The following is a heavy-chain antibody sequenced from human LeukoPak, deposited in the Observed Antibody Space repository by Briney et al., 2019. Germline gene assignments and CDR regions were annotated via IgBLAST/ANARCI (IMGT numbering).Heavy chain of an antibody. Sequence: SETLSLTCTVSGGSISSGGYYWSWIPQHPGKGLEWIGYIYYSGSTYYNPSLKSRVTISVDTSKNQFSLKLSSVTAADTAVYYCARVPPQQYYYDSSGYLLGNAFDIWGQGTMVTVSS. CDR2: IYYSGST. CDR1: GGSISSGGYY. CDR3: ARVPPQQYYYDSSGYLLGNAFDI. V-gene: IGHV4-31*03. D-gene: IGHD3-22*01. J-gene: IGHJ3*02.